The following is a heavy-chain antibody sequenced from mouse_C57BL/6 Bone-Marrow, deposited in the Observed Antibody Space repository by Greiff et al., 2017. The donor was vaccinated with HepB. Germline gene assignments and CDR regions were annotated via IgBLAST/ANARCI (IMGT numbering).Heavy chain of an antibody. J-gene: IGHJ1*03. CDR3: DRRSGVTTAYWYFDV. CDR1: GYTFTSYW. Sequence: VQLQQSGAELVKPGASVKLSCKASGYTFTSYWMHWVKQRPGQGLEWIGMIHPNSGSTNYNEKFKSKATLTVDKSSSTAYMQLSSLTSEDSAVYYCDRRSGVTTAYWYFDVWGTGTTVTVSS. V-gene: IGHV1-64*01. CDR2: IHPNSGST. D-gene: IGHD1-2*01.